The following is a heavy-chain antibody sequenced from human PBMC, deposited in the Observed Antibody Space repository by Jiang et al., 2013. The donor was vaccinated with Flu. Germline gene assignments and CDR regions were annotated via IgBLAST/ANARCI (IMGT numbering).Heavy chain of an antibody. Sequence: VQLLESGGGLVQPGGSLRLSCEASGFTFSNYAMSWVRQAPGKGLEWVSAISGSGGSTYYADSVKGRFTISRDNSKNTLYLHMNSLRAEDTAVYYCAKMRGMTTVTYLFDYWGQGTLVTVSP. V-gene: IGHV3-23*01. CDR1: GFTFSNYA. J-gene: IGHJ4*02. CDR2: ISGSGGST. D-gene: IGHD4-17*01. CDR3: AKMRGMTTVTYLFDY.